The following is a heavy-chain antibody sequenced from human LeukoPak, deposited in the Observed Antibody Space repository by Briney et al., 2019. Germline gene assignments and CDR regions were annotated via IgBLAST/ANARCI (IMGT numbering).Heavy chain of an antibody. Sequence: SGTLSLTCAVSGGSISSSNWWSWVRQPPGKGLEWIGEIYHSGSTNYNPSLKSRVTISVDTSKNQFSLKLSSVTAADTAVYYCARAYYGSGNCGAYWGQGTLVTVSS. V-gene: IGHV4-4*02. CDR2: IYHSGST. CDR3: ARAYYGSGNCGAY. J-gene: IGHJ4*02. D-gene: IGHD3-10*01. CDR1: GGSISSSNW.